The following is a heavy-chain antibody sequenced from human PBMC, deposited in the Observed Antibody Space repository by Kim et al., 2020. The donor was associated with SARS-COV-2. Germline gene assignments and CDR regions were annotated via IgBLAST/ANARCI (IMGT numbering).Heavy chain of an antibody. D-gene: IGHD3-10*01. CDR3: ARHYGSGSLGHQVYGMDV. V-gene: IGHV1-69*01. J-gene: IGHJ6*02. Sequence: QGRVTITADESTSTAYMELSSLRSEDTAVYYCARHYGSGSLGHQVYGMDVWGQGTTVTVSS.